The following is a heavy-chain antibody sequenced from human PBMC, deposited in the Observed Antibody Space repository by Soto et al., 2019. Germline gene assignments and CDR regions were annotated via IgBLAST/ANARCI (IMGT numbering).Heavy chain of an antibody. CDR3: ARHGSDRGWFFFDP. Sequence: SETLSLTCSLSGGSISGYYWSLIRQPPGKGLEWIGYVSYSGSSDYHPSLKSRVTISIDTSKNQFSLKMISVTAADTAVYYCARHGSDRGWFFFDPWGQGPLVTVSS. D-gene: IGHD6-19*01. CDR2: VSYSGSS. CDR1: GGSISGYY. J-gene: IGHJ5*02. V-gene: IGHV4-59*08.